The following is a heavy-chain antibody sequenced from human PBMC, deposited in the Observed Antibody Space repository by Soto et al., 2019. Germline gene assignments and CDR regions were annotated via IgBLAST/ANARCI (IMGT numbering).Heavy chain of an antibody. Sequence: QVQLVESGGGVVQPGRSLRLSCAASGFTFSSYGMHWVRQAPGKGLEWVAVIWYDGSNKYYADSVKGRFTISRDNSKNTLYLQMNSLRAEDTAVYYCARDRGGLSGSWYPDAFDIWGQGTMVTVSS. CDR3: ARDRGGLSGSWYPDAFDI. CDR2: IWYDGSNK. J-gene: IGHJ3*02. V-gene: IGHV3-33*01. CDR1: GFTFSSYG. D-gene: IGHD6-13*01.